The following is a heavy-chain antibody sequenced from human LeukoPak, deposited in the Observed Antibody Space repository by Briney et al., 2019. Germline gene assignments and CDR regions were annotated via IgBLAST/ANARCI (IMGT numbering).Heavy chain of an antibody. V-gene: IGHV1-24*01. J-gene: IGHJ4*02. CDR1: GYTLTELS. CDR3: ATDRPRIAAAGTLYFDY. Sequence: GASVRVSCKVSGYTLTELSMHWVRQAPGKGLEWMGGFDPEDGETIYAQKFQGRVTMTEDTSTDTAYMELSSLRPEDTAVYYCATDRPRIAAAGTLYFDYWGQGTLVTVSS. D-gene: IGHD6-13*01. CDR2: FDPEDGET.